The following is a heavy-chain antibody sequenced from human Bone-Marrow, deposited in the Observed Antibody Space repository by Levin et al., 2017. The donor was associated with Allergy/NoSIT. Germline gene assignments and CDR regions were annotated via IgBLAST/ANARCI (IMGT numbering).Heavy chain of an antibody. CDR2: TVAMFNTP. J-gene: IGHJ4*02. D-gene: IGHD1-26*01. CDR3: ARGEGCDY. CDR1: GYTFSDYA. V-gene: IGHV1-69*13. Sequence: ASVKVSCKASGYTFSDYAIHWVRQAPGQGLEWMGGTVAMFNTPNYAQKFKGRVTFTADESTDTAYMELSSLTFEDTALYFCARGEGCDYWGQGTPVIVAS.